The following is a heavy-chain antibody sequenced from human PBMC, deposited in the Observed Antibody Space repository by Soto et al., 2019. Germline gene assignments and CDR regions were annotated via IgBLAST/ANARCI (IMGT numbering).Heavy chain of an antibody. CDR2: IYPGGVNI. V-gene: IGHV1-46*01. CDR3: ARHYDILTGYYIPYYFDY. Sequence: GASVKVSCKAIGYSFTSHYMHWVRQAPGQGLEWMGTIYPGGVNIGYAQKFKGRVTMTKDTSTSTVYMELNSLTSEDTAVYYCARHYDILTGYYIPYYFDYWGQGTLVTVSS. CDR1: GYSFTSHY. J-gene: IGHJ4*02. D-gene: IGHD3-9*01.